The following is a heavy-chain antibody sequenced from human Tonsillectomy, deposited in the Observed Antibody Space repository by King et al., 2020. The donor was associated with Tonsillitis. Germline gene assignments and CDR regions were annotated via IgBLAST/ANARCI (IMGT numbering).Heavy chain of an antibody. Sequence: VQLVESGGGVVQPGRSLRLSCAASGFTFSSYGMHWVRQAPGKGLEWVAVISYDGSNKYYADSVKGRFTISRDNSKNTLYLQMNSLRAEDTAVYYCAKDLWFGELNPPDYWGQGTLVTVSS. CDR1: GFTFSSYG. CDR3: AKDLWFGELNPPDY. D-gene: IGHD3-10*01. V-gene: IGHV3-30*18. J-gene: IGHJ4*02. CDR2: ISYDGSNK.